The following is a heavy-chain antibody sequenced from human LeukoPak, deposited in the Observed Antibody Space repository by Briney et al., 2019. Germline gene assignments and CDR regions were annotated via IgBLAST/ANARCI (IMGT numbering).Heavy chain of an antibody. Sequence: SETLSLTCTVSGGSINYHYWSWIRQPPGKGLEWIGFINYSGITNYNPSLQSRITISVDTSKNHFSLKLTSVTAADTAVYYCARLLDNDSSGYPDTFDVWGQGTMVTVSS. J-gene: IGHJ3*01. V-gene: IGHV4-59*11. CDR1: GGSINYHY. CDR2: INYSGIT. CDR3: ARLLDNDSSGYPDTFDV. D-gene: IGHD3-22*01.